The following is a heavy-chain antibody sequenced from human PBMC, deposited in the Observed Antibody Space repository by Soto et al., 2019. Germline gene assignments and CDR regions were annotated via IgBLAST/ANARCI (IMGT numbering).Heavy chain of an antibody. V-gene: IGHV3-21*01. CDR1: GFTFSSYS. J-gene: IGHJ5*02. CDR2: ISSSSSYI. Sequence: GGSLRLSSAASGFTFSSYSMNWVRQAPGKGLEWVSSISSSSSYIYYADSVKGRFTISRDNAKNSLYLQMNSLRAEDTAVYYCARDDLNWFDPWGQGTLVTVSS. CDR3: ARDDLNWFDP.